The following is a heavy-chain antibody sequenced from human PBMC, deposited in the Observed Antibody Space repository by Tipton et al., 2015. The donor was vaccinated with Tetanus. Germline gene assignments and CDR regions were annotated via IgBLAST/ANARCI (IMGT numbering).Heavy chain of an antibody. CDR3: ARGSGFTGYNN. V-gene: IGHV3-7*01. CDR1: GFTFSTTW. CDR2: INEDGSET. J-gene: IGHJ4*02. Sequence: SLRLSCAASGFTFSTTWFSRVRQAPGKGLEWVASINEDGSETYYGDSVKGRFTISRDNAKNSVYLRMNILKVEDTAIYFCARGSGFTGYNNWGQGTLVPVSS. D-gene: IGHD5-24*01.